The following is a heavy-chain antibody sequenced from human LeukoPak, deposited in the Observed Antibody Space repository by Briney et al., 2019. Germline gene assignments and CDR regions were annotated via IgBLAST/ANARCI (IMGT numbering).Heavy chain of an antibody. V-gene: IGHV4-31*11. D-gene: IGHD3-10*01. Sequence: SETLSLTCAVYGGSFSGYYWSWIRQHPGKGVEWIGYIYYSGSTYYNPSLKSRVTISVDTSKNQFSLKLSSVTAADTAVYYCARGRVGDYFDYWGQGTLVTVSS. CDR3: ARGRVGDYFDY. CDR2: IYYSGST. J-gene: IGHJ4*02. CDR1: GGSFSGYY.